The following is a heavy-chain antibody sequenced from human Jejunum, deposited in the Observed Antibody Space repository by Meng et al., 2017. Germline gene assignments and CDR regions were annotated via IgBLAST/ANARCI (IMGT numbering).Heavy chain of an antibody. CDR2: IRPDGSET. Sequence: GGSLRLSCAASGFTYFSVSWMAWVRQRPGMGLEWVANIRPDGSETYYVDSARGRFTITRDNAKNAVYLQMNSLSLEDTALYYCVTARHDPWGQGTLVTVSS. V-gene: IGHV3-7*01. D-gene: IGHD6-6*01. CDR3: VTARHDP. J-gene: IGHJ5*02. CDR1: GFTYFSVSW.